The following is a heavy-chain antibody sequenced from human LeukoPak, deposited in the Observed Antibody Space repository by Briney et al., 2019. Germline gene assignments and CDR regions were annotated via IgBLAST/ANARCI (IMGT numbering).Heavy chain of an antibody. J-gene: IGHJ6*03. D-gene: IGHD3-10*01. V-gene: IGHV4-39*07. Sequence: SETLSLTCTVSGGSISSSSYYWGWIRQPPGKGLEWIGSIYYSGSTYYNPSLKSRVTISVDTSKNQFSLKLSSVTAADTAVYYCARWTYYYDSGSYSPDYYYYYMDVWGKGTTVTISS. CDR3: ARWTYYYDSGSYSPDYYYYYMDV. CDR1: GGSISSSSYY. CDR2: IYYSGST.